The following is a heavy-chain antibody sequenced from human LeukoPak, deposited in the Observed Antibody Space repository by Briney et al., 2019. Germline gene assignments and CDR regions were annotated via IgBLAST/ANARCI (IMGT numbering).Heavy chain of an antibody. D-gene: IGHD4-17*01. CDR2: ISSSSSTI. Sequence: GGSLRLSCAASGFTFSNYGINWVRQAPGKGLEWVSYISSSSSTIHYADSAQGRFTISRDNAKNSLYLQMNSLRAEDTVVYYCARVRGDYLAFDIWGQGTMVIVSS. V-gene: IGHV3-48*01. CDR1: GFTFSNYG. J-gene: IGHJ3*02. CDR3: ARVRGDYLAFDI.